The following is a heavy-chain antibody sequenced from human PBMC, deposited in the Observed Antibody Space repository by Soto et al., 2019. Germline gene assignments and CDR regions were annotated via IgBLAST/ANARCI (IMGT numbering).Heavy chain of an antibody. D-gene: IGHD6-6*01. Sequence: ASVKVSCKASGYTFTSYGISWVRQAPGQGLEWMGWISAYNRNTNYAQNFQDRVTMTTDISTSTAYMELRNLRSDDTAVYYCARDRSSSDYWGQGTLVTVSS. CDR2: ISAYNRNT. J-gene: IGHJ4*02. V-gene: IGHV1-18*01. CDR3: ARDRSSSDY. CDR1: GYTFTSYG.